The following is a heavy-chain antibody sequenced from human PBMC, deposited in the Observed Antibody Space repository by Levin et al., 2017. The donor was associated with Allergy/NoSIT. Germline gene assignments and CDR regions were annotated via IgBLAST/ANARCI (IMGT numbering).Heavy chain of an antibody. CDR2: LYYDGST. J-gene: IGHJ4*02. CDR1: GGSISSGSYY. CDR3: AGGSSSWYAMGFDY. D-gene: IGHD6-13*01. V-gene: IGHV4-39*01. Sequence: RSQTLSLTCTVSGGSISSGSYYWGWIRQTTGKGLEWIGSLYYDGSTYYNPSLKSRLIISVDTSKNQFSLKMKSVTAADTAVYFCAGGSSSWYAMGFDYWGQGTLVTVSS.